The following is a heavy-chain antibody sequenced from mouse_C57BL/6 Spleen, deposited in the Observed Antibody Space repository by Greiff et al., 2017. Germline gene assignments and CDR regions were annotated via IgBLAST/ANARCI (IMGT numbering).Heavy chain of an antibody. D-gene: IGHD2-12*01. CDR3: TRPYERGFAY. CDR1: GYTFTDYE. CDR2: IDPETGGT. Sequence: QVQLQQSGAELVRPGASVTLSCKASGYTFTDYEMHWVKQTPVHGLEWIGAIDPETGGTAYNQKFKGKAILTADQSSSTAYMELRSLTSEDSAVYYCTRPYERGFAYWGQGTSVTVSS. V-gene: IGHV1-15*01. J-gene: IGHJ4*01.